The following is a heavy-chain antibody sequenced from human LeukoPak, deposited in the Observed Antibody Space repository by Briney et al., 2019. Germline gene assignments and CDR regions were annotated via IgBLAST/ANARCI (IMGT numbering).Heavy chain of an antibody. CDR1: GGSISSSSYY. V-gene: IGHV4-39*01. CDR3: ARLLPRYSSSWYNWFDP. D-gene: IGHD6-13*01. J-gene: IGHJ5*02. CDR2: IYYSGST. Sequence: SETLSLTCTVSGGSISSSSYYWGRIRQPPGKGLEWIGSIYYSGSTYYNPSLKSRVTISVDTSKNQFSLKLSSVTAADTAVYYCARLLPRYSSSWYNWFDPWGQGTLVTVSS.